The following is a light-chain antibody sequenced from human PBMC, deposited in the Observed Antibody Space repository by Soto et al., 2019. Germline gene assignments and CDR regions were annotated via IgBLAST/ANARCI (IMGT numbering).Light chain of an antibody. V-gene: IGKV3-11*01. CDR2: DAF. J-gene: IGKJ1*01. Sequence: EIVLTQSPPTLSLHQGEKATLSCRASQSVGNFLAWYQQTPGQAPRLLIYDAFNRATGIPARFSGSGSGTEFTLTISSLQSEDFAVYYCQQYNNWPSWTFGQGTKVDIK. CDR1: QSVGNF. CDR3: QQYNNWPSWT.